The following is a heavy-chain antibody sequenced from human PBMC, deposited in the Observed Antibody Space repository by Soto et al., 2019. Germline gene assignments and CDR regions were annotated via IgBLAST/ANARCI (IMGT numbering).Heavy chain of an antibody. J-gene: IGHJ6*02. Sequence: GGSLRLSCAASGFTFSSYSMNWVRQAPGKGLEWVSSISSSSSYIYYADSVKGRFTISRDNAKNSLYLQMNSLRAEDTAVYYCARDGDDISYGAIEGYYYYGMDVWGQGTTVTVSS. V-gene: IGHV3-21*01. CDR3: ARDGDDISYGAIEGYYYYGMDV. CDR2: ISSSSSYI. D-gene: IGHD3-9*01. CDR1: GFTFSSYS.